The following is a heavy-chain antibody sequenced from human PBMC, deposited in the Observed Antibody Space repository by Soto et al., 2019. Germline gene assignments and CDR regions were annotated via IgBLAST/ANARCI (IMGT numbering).Heavy chain of an antibody. V-gene: IGHV3-7*01. CDR2: IKQDGSEK. D-gene: IGHD5-18*01. J-gene: IGHJ4*02. CDR1: GFTFSSYW. CDR3: ARAIRGYSSAGGSY. Sequence: EVQLVESGGGLVQPGGSLRLSCAASGFTFSSYWMSWVRQAPGKGLEWVANIKQDGSEKYYVDSVKGRFTISRDNAKNSLYLQMNILRAEDTAVYYCARAIRGYSSAGGSYWGQGTLVTVSS.